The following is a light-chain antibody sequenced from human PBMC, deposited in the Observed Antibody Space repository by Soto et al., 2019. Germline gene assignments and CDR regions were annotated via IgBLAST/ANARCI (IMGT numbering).Light chain of an antibody. CDR3: QQSVSSPYT. J-gene: IGKJ2*01. CDR2: GAS. CDR1: QSVSSSY. Sequence: EIVLTQSPGTLSLSPGERATLSCRASQSVSSSYLAWYQQRPGQAPRLLIYGASSRATGIPDRFSGTGSGTDFFLTISRLEPEDFAVYYCQQSVSSPYTFGQGTKLEIK. V-gene: IGKV3-20*01.